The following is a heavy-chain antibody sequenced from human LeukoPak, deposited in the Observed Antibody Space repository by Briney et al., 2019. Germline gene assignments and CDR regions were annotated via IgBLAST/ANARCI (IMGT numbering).Heavy chain of an antibody. CDR1: GYTFTSYA. D-gene: IGHD3-3*01. V-gene: IGHV7-4-1*02. CDR3: AGAFVEAPPPYYDFWSGYYKSWFDP. J-gene: IGHJ5*02. Sequence: GASVKVSCKASGYTFTSYAMNWVRQAPGQGLEWMGWINTNTGNPTYAQGFTGRFVFSLDTSVSTAYLQISSLKAEDTAVYYCAGAFVEAPPPYYDFWSGYYKSWFDPWGQGTLVTVSS. CDR2: INTNTGNP.